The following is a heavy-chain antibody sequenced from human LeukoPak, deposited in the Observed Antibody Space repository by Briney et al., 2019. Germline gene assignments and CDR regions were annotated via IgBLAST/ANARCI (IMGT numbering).Heavy chain of an antibody. CDR1: GGSISSYY. CDR2: IYYSGST. D-gene: IGHD2-15*01. Sequence: SETLSLTCTVSGGSISSYYWSWIRQPPGKGLEWIGYIYYSGSTNYNPSLKSRVTISVDTSKNQFSLKLSSVTAADTAVYYCAREGPGGSVIDYWGQGTLVTVSS. CDR3: AREGPGGSVIDY. V-gene: IGHV4-59*01. J-gene: IGHJ4*02.